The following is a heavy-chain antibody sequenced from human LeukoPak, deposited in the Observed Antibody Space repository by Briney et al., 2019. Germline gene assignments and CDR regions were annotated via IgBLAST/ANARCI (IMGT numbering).Heavy chain of an antibody. CDR1: GGSISSYY. D-gene: IGHD3-10*01. CDR3: ARAPRGTMVRGKVLPGGMDV. Sequence: SETLSLTCIVSGGSISSYYWSWIRQPPGKGLEWIGYIYYSGSTNYNPSLKSRVTISVDTSKNQFSLKLSSVTAADTAVYYCARAPRGTMVRGKVLPGGMDVWGQGTTVTVSS. V-gene: IGHV4-59*08. CDR2: IYYSGST. J-gene: IGHJ6*02.